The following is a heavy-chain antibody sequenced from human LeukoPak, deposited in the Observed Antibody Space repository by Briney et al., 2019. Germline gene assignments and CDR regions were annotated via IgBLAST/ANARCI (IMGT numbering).Heavy chain of an antibody. CDR1: GFTFSSYS. V-gene: IGHV3-21*01. Sequence: GGSLRLSCAASGFTFSSYSMNWVRQAPGKGLEWVSSISRSSSYIYYADSVKGRFTISRDNAKNSLYLQMNSLRAEDTAVYYCARDHDYGDYEGGDAFDIWGQGTMVIVSS. J-gene: IGHJ3*02. D-gene: IGHD4-17*01. CDR3: ARDHDYGDYEGGDAFDI. CDR2: ISRSSSYI.